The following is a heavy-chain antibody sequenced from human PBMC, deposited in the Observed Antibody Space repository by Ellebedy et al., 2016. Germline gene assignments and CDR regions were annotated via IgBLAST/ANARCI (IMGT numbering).Heavy chain of an antibody. D-gene: IGHD3-16*01. CDR2: IIPILGIA. Sequence: ASVKVSCKASGGTFSSYAISWVRQAPGQGLEWMGRIIPILGIANYAQKFQGRVTMTRNTSISTAYMELSSLRSEDTAVYYCARGIGWFDPWGQGTLVTVSS. V-gene: IGHV1-69*04. J-gene: IGHJ5*02. CDR1: GGTFSSYA. CDR3: ARGIGWFDP.